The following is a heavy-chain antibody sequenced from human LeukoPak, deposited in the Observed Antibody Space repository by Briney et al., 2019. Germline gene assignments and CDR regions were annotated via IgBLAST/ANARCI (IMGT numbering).Heavy chain of an antibody. CDR2: ISTSGNTI. V-gene: IGHV3-11*04. D-gene: IGHD2-21*02. CDR1: RFTFSDYY. Sequence: GGSLRLSCAAFRFTFSDYYMSWIRQAPGKGLEWVSYISTSGNTIYYADSVKGRFTISRDNAMNSLYLQMNSLRAEDTAVYYCARGRCGGDCYVPGGVDYYYYMDVWGKGTTVTVSS. J-gene: IGHJ6*03. CDR3: ARGRCGGDCYVPGGVDYYYYMDV.